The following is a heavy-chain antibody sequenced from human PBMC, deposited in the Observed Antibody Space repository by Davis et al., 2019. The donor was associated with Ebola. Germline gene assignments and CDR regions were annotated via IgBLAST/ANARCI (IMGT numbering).Heavy chain of an antibody. Sequence: GGSLRLSCEGSGSSFTSYWISWVRQMPGKGLEWMGRIDPSDSYTNYSPSFQGHVTISADKSISTAYLQWSSLKASDTAMYYCARHSVYYYGMDVWGQGTTVTVSS. CDR2: IDPSDSYT. V-gene: IGHV5-10-1*01. CDR1: GSSFTSYW. J-gene: IGHJ6*02. CDR3: ARHSVYYYGMDV. D-gene: IGHD2-21*01.